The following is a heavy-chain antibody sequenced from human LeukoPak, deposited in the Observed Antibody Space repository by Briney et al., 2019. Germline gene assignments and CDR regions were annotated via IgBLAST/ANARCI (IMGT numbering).Heavy chain of an antibody. J-gene: IGHJ5*02. D-gene: IGHD6-13*01. CDR1: GYTFTGHF. CDR3: GREGTLSSRPSCFDP. V-gene: IGHV1-2*02. Sequence: ASVTLSCKAAGYTFTGHFMHWLRQALAQGLGLMGWINPNDGGKNCAQSFQGRVTMTRDTSISKDYLELSSLRDDDTAEYYCGREGTLSSRPSCFDPWGQGTLVTVSS. CDR2: INPNDGGK.